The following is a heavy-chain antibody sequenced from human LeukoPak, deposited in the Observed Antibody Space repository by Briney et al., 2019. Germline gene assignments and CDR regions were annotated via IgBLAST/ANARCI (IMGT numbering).Heavy chain of an antibody. CDR2: IYSGGST. Sequence: GGSLRLSCAASGFTFSSYAMNWVRQVPGKGLEWVSVIYSGGSTYYADSVKGRFTISRDNSKNTLYLQMNSLGAEDTAVYYCARDRRGWAYFDYWGQGTLVTVSS. CDR1: GFTFSSYA. J-gene: IGHJ4*02. D-gene: IGHD6-19*01. CDR3: ARDRRGWAYFDY. V-gene: IGHV3-66*01.